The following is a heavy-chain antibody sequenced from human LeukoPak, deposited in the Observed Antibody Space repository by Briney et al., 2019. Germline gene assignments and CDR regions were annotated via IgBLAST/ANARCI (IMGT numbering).Heavy chain of an antibody. CDR2: ISSRSSYI. D-gene: IGHD3-3*01. V-gene: IGHV3-21*01. J-gene: IGHJ4*02. CDR1: GLTFSSYS. CDR3: ARGGMVTIFGVADY. Sequence: GGSLRLFRAASGLTFSSYSMNWVPHAPGRGVVWGSYISSRSSYIYYADSVKGRFTLSSNNAKNSLYLQMNSLRAEDTAVYYCARGGMVTIFGVADYWGQGTLVTVSS.